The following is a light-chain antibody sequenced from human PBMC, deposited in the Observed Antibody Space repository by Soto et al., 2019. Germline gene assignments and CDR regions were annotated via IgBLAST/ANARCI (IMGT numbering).Light chain of an antibody. CDR1: SSNIGAGHA. J-gene: IGLJ3*02. Sequence: QSVLTQPPSVSGAPWQRVTISCTGTSSNIGAGHAVHWYRQFPGAAPKLLIYGDTHRPSGVPDRFSGSKSATSASLVITGLQAEDVADYYCQSYDTSLRGWLFGGGTKLTVL. CDR3: QSYDTSLRGWL. V-gene: IGLV1-40*01. CDR2: GDT.